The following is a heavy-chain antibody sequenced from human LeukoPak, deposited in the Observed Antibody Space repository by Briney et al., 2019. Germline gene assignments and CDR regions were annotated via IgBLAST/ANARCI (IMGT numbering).Heavy chain of an antibody. CDR1: GFTFSTYT. CDR3: VKDIQLST. Sequence: PGGSLRLSCEASGFTFSTYTMNWVRQAPGKGLEWVSLIGSVGESTYYADSVKGRFTISRDNVNHTLFLQMNSLRVEDTAMYYCVKDIQLSTWGLGTMVTVSS. CDR2: IGSVGEST. D-gene: IGHD5-24*01. J-gene: IGHJ3*01. V-gene: IGHV3-23*01.